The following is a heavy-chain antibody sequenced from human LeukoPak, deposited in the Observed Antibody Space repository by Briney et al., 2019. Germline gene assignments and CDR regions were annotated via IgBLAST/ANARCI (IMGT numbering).Heavy chain of an antibody. V-gene: IGHV3-23*01. CDR3: AKDSMVQGGYYFDY. Sequence: PGGSLRLSCAASGFTFSSYAMSWVRQAPGKGLEWVSAISGSGGSTYYADSVKGRFTISRDNSKNTLYLQMNSLRAEDTPVYYCAKDSMVQGGYYFDYWGQGTLVTVSS. CDR1: GFTFSSYA. D-gene: IGHD3-10*01. CDR2: ISGSGGST. J-gene: IGHJ4*02.